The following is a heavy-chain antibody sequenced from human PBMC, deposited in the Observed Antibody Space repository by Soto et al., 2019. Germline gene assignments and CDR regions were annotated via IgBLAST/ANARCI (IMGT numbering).Heavy chain of an antibody. CDR3: ARDVAHGYTENV. CDR2: IYDSGIT. CDR1: GGSVGSGEYY. D-gene: IGHD5-18*01. V-gene: IGHV4-30-4*01. J-gene: IGHJ3*01. Sequence: QVQLQESGPGLVKPSQTLSLACTVSGGSVGSGEYYYSWIRQPPGKGLEWIGYIYDSGITNYTPSLEGRVSMSLDWSNNQVSLKLSSVTATDTAVYFCARDVAHGYTENVWGQGTMVTVSS.